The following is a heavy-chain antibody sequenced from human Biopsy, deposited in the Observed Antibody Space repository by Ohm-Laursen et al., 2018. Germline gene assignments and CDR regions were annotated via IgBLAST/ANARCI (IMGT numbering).Heavy chain of an antibody. CDR1: SGPISSYY. J-gene: IGHJ4*02. CDR2: ISYSGNT. V-gene: IGHV4-59*08. CDR3: ATTTMDTSGWYGNYFDS. D-gene: IGHD6-19*01. Sequence: GTLSLTCTVSSGPISSYYWSWIRQPPGKGLEWIGYISYSGNTNYNPSLKSRVTMSVDTSKNQFSLKVYSVTAADTAIYYCATTTMDTSGWYGNYFDSWGQGALVTVSS.